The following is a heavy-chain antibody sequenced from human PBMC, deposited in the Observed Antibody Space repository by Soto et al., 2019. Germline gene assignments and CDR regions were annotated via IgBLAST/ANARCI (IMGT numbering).Heavy chain of an antibody. CDR1: GFTFSSYA. CDR3: ARGNYGSGSQNYYYYYGMDV. CDR2: ISYDGSNK. Sequence: PVGSLRLSCAASGFTFSSYAMHWVRQAPGKGLEWVAVISYDGSNKYYADSVKGRFTISRDNSKNTLYLQMNSLRAEDTAVYYCARGNYGSGSQNYYYYYGMDVWGQGTTVTV. V-gene: IGHV3-30-3*01. J-gene: IGHJ6*02. D-gene: IGHD3-10*01.